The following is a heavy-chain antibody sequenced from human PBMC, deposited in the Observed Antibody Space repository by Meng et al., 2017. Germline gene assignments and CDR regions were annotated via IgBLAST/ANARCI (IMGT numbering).Heavy chain of an antibody. Sequence: QLQLQESGPGLVKPSETLSLTCLVAGGSISSSTYYWGWIRQPPGKGLEWIGSISDSGNTYYSPSLRSRVTISVDTSKNQFSLKLTSVAAADMAVYYCATSISGWYYFNFWGQGTLVTVSS. CDR2: ISDSGNT. D-gene: IGHD6-19*01. V-gene: IGHV4-39*01. CDR3: ATSISGWYYFNF. J-gene: IGHJ4*02. CDR1: GGSISSSTYY.